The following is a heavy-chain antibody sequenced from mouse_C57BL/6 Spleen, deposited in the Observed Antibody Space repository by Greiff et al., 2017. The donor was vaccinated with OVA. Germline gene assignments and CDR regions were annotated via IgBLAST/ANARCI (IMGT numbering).Heavy chain of an antibody. J-gene: IGHJ2*01. CDR2: ISSGGSYT. D-gene: IGHD3-2*01. CDR1: GFTFSSYG. Sequence: EVKVVESGGDLVKPGGSLKLSCAASGFTFSSYGMSWVRQTPDKRLEWVATISSGGSYTYYPDSVKGRFTISRDNAKNTLYLQMSSLKSEDTAMYYCARHEGGDSSEFDYWGQGTTLTVSS. CDR3: ARHEGGDSSEFDY. V-gene: IGHV5-6*01.